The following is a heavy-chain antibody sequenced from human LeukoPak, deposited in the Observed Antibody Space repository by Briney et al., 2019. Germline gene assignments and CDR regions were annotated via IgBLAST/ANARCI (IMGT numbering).Heavy chain of an antibody. J-gene: IGHJ1*01. Sequence: GGSLRLSCAASGFSISYSWMTWVRQAPGKGLEWVANIKQDGGEDFYVDSVKGRFTISRDNAKNALYLQMNGLRGGDTAVFYCAIISGRGPYPGALKFWGQGTLVAVSS. CDR1: GFSISYSW. CDR2: IKQDGGED. D-gene: IGHD3-10*01. V-gene: IGHV3-7*01. CDR3: AIISGRGPYPGALKF.